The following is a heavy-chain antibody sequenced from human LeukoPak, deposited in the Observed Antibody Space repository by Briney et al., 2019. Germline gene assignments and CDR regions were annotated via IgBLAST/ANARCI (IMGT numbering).Heavy chain of an antibody. D-gene: IGHD1-26*01. J-gene: IGHJ4*02. CDR1: GFTVSSNY. CDR2: TYIGGST. CDR3: ARDRREYSGNYFDY. Sequence: PGGSLRLSCAASGFTVSSNYMSWVRQAPGKGLEWVSVTYIGGSTYYADSVKGRFTISRDNSKNTLYLQMNSLRAEDTAVYYCARDRREYSGNYFDYWGQGTLVTVSS. V-gene: IGHV3-53*01.